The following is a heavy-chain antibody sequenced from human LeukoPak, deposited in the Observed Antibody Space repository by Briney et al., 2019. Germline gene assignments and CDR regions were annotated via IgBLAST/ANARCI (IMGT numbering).Heavy chain of an antibody. CDR2: INYLGSG. D-gene: IGHD3-16*01. Sequence: PGGSLRLSCAASGFTFSDYYMSWIRQTPGKGLEWIGEINYLGSGNYNPSLTSRVSISLDTSKTQFSLKVTSVTAADTGVYYCSRSGLTGMRKYARPPYYYYNMDVWGQGTTVTVSS. CDR1: GFTFSDYY. V-gene: IGHV4-34*01. J-gene: IGHJ6*02. CDR3: SRSGLTGMRKYARPPYYYYNMDV.